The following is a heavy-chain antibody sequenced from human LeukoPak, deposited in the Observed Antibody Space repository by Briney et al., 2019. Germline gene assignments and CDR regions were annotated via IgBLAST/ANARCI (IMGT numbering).Heavy chain of an antibody. CDR2: ISGSGGDT. CDR1: GFTFSNFL. V-gene: IGHV3-23*01. CDR3: AKKGATTGDFDY. Sequence: GGSLRLSCAASGFTFSNFLMTWVRQAPGKGPEWVSAISGSGGDTYYADSVKGRFTISRDNSRNTLYLQMNSLRAEDTAVYYCAKKGATTGDFDYWGQGTLVTVSS. J-gene: IGHJ4*02. D-gene: IGHD1-26*01.